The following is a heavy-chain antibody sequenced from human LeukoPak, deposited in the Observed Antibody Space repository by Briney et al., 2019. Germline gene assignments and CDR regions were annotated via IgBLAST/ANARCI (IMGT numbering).Heavy chain of an antibody. CDR1: GFTFSNYV. CDR2: IWHDGRNK. J-gene: IGHJ4*02. CDR3: ARIMNDFWSGYYPLALNY. Sequence: GGSLRLSCAASGFTFSNYVMNWVRQAPGKGLEWVAVIWHDGRNKYYVDSVKGRFTISRDNSENTLYLQMNSLRAEDTAVYYCARIMNDFWSGYYPLALNYWGQGTPVTVSS. V-gene: IGHV3-33*08. D-gene: IGHD3-3*01.